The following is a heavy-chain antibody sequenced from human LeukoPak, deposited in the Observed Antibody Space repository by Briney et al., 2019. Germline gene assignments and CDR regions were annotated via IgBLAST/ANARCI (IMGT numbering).Heavy chain of an antibody. J-gene: IGHJ5*02. CDR3: ARSLWFGESRGGSLSSNWFDP. V-gene: IGHV1-69*04. CDR1: GGTFSSYA. Sequence: SVKVSCKASGGTFSSYAISWVRQAPGQGLEWMGRIIPIFGIANYAQKLQGRVTITADKSTSTAYMELSSLRSEDTAVYYCARSLWFGESRGGSLSSNWFDPWGQGTLVTASS. CDR2: IIPIFGIA. D-gene: IGHD3-10*01.